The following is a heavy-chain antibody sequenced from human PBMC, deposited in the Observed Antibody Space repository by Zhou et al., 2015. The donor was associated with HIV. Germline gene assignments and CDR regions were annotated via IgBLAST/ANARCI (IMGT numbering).Heavy chain of an antibody. J-gene: IGHJ6*02. Sequence: QVQLVQSGAEVKKPGSSVKVSCKASGGTFSSYAISWVRQAPGQGLEWMGGIIPIFGTANYAQKFQGRVTITADESTSTAYMELSSLRSEDTAVYYCARGDYYGSGSDYYYYYVWTSGAKGPRSPSP. CDR2: IIPIFGTA. D-gene: IGHD3-10*01. CDR3: ARGDYYGSGSDYYYYYVWTS. V-gene: IGHV1-69*01. CDR1: GGTFSSYA.